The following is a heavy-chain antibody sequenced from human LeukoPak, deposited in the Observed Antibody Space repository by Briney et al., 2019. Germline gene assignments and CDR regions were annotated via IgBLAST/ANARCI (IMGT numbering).Heavy chain of an antibody. J-gene: IGHJ4*02. D-gene: IGHD3-22*01. CDR3: ASGEPRYSSRIVVGDN. Sequence: SETPSLTCTVSGGAISSRSYYWGWICQPPGKGLEWIGSIYNSESTYYNPSLKSRVTISVDTSKNQLSLKVSSVTAADTAVYYCASGEPRYSSRIVVGDNWGQGTLVTVSS. CDR1: GGAISSRSYY. CDR2: IYNSEST. V-gene: IGHV4-39*07.